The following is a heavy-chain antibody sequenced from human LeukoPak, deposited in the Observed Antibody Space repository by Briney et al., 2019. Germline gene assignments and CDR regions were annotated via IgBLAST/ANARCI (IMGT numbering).Heavy chain of an antibody. CDR1: GGSISSYY. Sequence: SETLSLTCTVSGGSISSYYWSWIRQSPGKGLEWIGYIYYSGSTNYNPSLKSRVTLSLDTSKNQFSLKMSSVTAADTAVYYCAKITSPKVPFEAFDIWGQGTMVTVSS. D-gene: IGHD3-16*01. V-gene: IGHV4-59*01. CDR2: IYYSGST. CDR3: AKITSPKVPFEAFDI. J-gene: IGHJ3*02.